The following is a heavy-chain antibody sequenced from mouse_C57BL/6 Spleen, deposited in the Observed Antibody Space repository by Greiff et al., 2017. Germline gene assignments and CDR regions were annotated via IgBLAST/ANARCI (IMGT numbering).Heavy chain of an antibody. J-gene: IGHJ4*01. V-gene: IGHV1-74*01. D-gene: IGHD1-1*01. CDR2: IHPSDSDT. Sequence: QVQLQQPGAELVKPGASVKVSCKASGYTFTSYWMHWVKQRPGQGLEWIGRIHPSDSDTNYNQKFKGKATLTVDKSSSTAYMQLSSLTSEDSAVYYVATITTVVRAMDYWGQGTSLTVSS. CDR1: GYTFTSYW. CDR3: ATITTVVRAMDY.